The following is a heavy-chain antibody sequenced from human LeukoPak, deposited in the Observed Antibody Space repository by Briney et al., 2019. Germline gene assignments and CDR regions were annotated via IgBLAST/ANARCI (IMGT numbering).Heavy chain of an antibody. Sequence: GGSLRLSCAASGFTFSSYEMNWVRQAPGKGLEWVSYISSSGSTIYYADSVKGRFTISRDNAKNSLYLQMNSLRAEDTAVYYCARSSEGRYYYDNSGFSYYYYYMDVWGKGTTVTISS. CDR2: ISSSGSTI. CDR3: ARSSEGRYYYDNSGFSYYYYYMDV. J-gene: IGHJ6*03. V-gene: IGHV3-48*03. D-gene: IGHD3-22*01. CDR1: GFTFSSYE.